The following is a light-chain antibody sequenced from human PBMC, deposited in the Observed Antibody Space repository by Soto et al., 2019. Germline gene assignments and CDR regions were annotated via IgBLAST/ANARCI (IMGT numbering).Light chain of an antibody. CDR2: YDT. Sequence: SYERTQPPAVSVAPGKTAKVTCGGSNIGSKSVHWYQQKPGQAPVLVIYYDTDRPSGVPERLSGSNSGSTAALTISRVEAGDEADYYCQVWDIGSGVIFGGATKVTVL. CDR3: QVWDIGSGVI. CDR1: NIGSKS. V-gene: IGLV3-21*04. J-gene: IGLJ2*01.